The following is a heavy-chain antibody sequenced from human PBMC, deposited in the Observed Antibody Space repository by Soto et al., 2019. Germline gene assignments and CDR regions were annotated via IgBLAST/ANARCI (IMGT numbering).Heavy chain of an antibody. CDR3: ASHYYDSSGPSGV. CDR1: GFTVSSNY. CDR2: IYSGGST. Sequence: EVQLVESGGGLVQPGGSLRLSCAASGFTVSSNYMSWVRQAPGKGLEWVSVIYSGGSTYYADSVKGRFTISRDNSKNTLYLQMNSRRAEDTAVYYCASHYYDSSGPSGVWGQGTLVTVSS. J-gene: IGHJ4*02. V-gene: IGHV3-66*04. D-gene: IGHD3-22*01.